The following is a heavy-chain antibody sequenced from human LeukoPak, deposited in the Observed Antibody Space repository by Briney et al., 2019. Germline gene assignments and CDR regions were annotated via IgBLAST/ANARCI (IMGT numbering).Heavy chain of an antibody. V-gene: IGHV3-48*04. J-gene: IGHJ6*03. CDR2: ISSSSAI. CDR3: ARNTDV. Sequence: GGSLRLSCAASGFTFSSYSMNWVRQAPGKGLEWVSYISSSSAIYYADSVKGRFTISRDNAKNSLYLQMNSLRAEDTAVYYCARNTDVWGKGTTVTVSS. CDR1: GFTFSSYS.